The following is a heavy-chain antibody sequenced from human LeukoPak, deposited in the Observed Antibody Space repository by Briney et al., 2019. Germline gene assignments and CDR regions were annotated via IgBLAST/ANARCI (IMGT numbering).Heavy chain of an antibody. V-gene: IGHV1-46*01. CDR1: GYTFTTYY. D-gene: IGHD2-21*01. Sequence: ASVKVSCKASGYTFTTYYMHWVRQAPGQGLEWMGIINPSAGNTNYAQKFQGRVTMTRDTSTSTLYMELSSLRSEDTAVYYCARDGWGSEWGQGTLVTVSS. CDR3: ARDGWGSE. CDR2: INPSAGNT. J-gene: IGHJ4*02.